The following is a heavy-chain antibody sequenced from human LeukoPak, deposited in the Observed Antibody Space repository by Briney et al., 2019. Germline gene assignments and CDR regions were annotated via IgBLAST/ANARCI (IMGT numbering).Heavy chain of an antibody. CDR3: AREVGADYFDY. V-gene: IGHV3-74*01. Sequence: QPGGSLRLSCAASGFTFSSYWMHWVRHAPGKGLVWVSRVNSDGSSTSYADSVKGRFTISRDNAKNTLYLQMNSLRAEDTAVYYCAREVGADYFDYWGQGTLVTVSS. D-gene: IGHD1-26*01. CDR2: VNSDGSST. CDR1: GFTFSSYW. J-gene: IGHJ4*02.